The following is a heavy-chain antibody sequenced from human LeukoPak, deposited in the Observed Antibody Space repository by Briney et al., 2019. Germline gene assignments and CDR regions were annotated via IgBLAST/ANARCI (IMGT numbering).Heavy chain of an antibody. J-gene: IGHJ6*03. V-gene: IGHV4-34*01. CDR2: INHSGST. D-gene: IGHD2-15*01. Sequence: SETLSLTCAVYGGSFSGYYWSWIRQPPGKGLEWIGEINHSGSTNYNPSLKSRVTISVDTSKNQFSLKLSSVTAADTAVYYCARGGCSGGSCSHKRGTYYYYYMDVWGKGTTVTVSS. CDR3: ARGGCSGGSCSHKRGTYYYYYMDV. CDR1: GGSFSGYY.